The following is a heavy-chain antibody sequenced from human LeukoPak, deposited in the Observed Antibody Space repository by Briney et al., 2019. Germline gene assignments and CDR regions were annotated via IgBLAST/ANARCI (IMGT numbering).Heavy chain of an antibody. CDR3: ARDEGYDSSGYYVAFDI. Sequence: PSETLSLTCTVSGGSISNYYWSWIRQPAGKGLEWIGRIYTSGGTNYNPSLKSRVTISVDTSKNQFSLKLNSVTAADTAVYYCARDEGYDSSGYYVAFDIWGQGTMVTVSS. J-gene: IGHJ3*02. V-gene: IGHV4-4*07. CDR2: IYTSGGT. CDR1: GGSISNYY. D-gene: IGHD3-22*01.